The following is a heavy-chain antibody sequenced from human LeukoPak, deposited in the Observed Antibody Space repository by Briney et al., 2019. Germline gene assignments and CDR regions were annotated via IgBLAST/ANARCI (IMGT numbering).Heavy chain of an antibody. CDR1: GSRFIGYW. V-gene: IGHV5-51*01. D-gene: IGHD6-19*01. CDR3: ARGSGWYSEY. CDR2: IYPSDSDT. Sequence: GESLQIPCKGSGSRFIGYWIGWVRQMPGKGLEWMGIIYPSDSDTRYSPSFQGQVTISADKSISTAYLQWSSQKASDTARYYCARGSGWYSEYWGQGTLVTVSS. J-gene: IGHJ4*02.